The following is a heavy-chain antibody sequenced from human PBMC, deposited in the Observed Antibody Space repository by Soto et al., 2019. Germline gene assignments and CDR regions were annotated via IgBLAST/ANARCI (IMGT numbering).Heavy chain of an antibody. J-gene: IGHJ4*02. CDR1: GYSFTSYW. Sequence: GESLKISCKGSGYSFTSYWIGWVRQMPGKGLEWMGIIYPGDSDTRYSPSFQGQVTISADKSISTAYLQWSSLKASDTAMYYCARSEYCSSTSCPDPESDYWGQGTLVTVS. CDR2: IYPGDSDT. D-gene: IGHD2-2*01. CDR3: ARSEYCSSTSCPDPESDY. V-gene: IGHV5-51*01.